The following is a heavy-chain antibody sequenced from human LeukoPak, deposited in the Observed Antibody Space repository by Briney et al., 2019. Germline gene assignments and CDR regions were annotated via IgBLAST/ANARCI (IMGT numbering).Heavy chain of an antibody. CDR3: ARQYSSSGGNWFDP. V-gene: IGHV1-8*03. CDR1: GYTFTNYD. CDR2: MNPNSGNT. Sequence: GASVKVSCKASGYTFTNYDMSWVRQASGQGLEWMGWMNPNSGNTGYAQKFQGRVTITRNTSISTAYMELSSLRSEDTAVYYCARQYSSSGGNWFDPWGQGTLVTVSS. J-gene: IGHJ5*02. D-gene: IGHD6-13*01.